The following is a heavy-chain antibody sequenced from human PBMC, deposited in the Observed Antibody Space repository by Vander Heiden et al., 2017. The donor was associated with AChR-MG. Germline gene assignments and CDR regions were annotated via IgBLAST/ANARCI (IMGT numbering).Heavy chain of an antibody. Sequence: RLVESGGGLIQPGESLRISCAVPGFTVRSLYITWVRQAPGKGLEWVAVIYSGGFTYYTESVKGRFTVSRDISENTVYLQMNSLRAEDTAVYYCARVDALDTQFDSWGQGTLVTVSS. J-gene: IGHJ4*02. CDR1: GFTVRSLY. CDR3: ARVDALDTQFDS. D-gene: IGHD2-2*01. CDR2: IYSGGFT. V-gene: IGHV3-53*01.